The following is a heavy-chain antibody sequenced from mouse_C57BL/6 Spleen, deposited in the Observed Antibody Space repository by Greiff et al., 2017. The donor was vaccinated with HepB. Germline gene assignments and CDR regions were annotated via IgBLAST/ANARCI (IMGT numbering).Heavy chain of an antibody. CDR3: ANYPGAY. CDR2: ISYDGSN. J-gene: IGHJ3*01. D-gene: IGHD1-1*01. V-gene: IGHV3-6*01. Sequence: EVKLVESGPGLVKPSQSLSLTCSVTGYSITSGYYWNWIRQFPGNKLEWMGYISYDGSNNYNPSLKNRISITRDTSKNQFFLKLNSVTTEDTATYYCANYPGAYWGQGTLVTVSA. CDR1: GYSITSGYY.